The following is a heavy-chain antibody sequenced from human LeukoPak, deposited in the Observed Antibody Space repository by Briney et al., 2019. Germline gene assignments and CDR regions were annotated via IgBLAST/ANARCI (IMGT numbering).Heavy chain of an antibody. V-gene: IGHV3-21*01. CDR1: GFTFCSYS. J-gene: IGHJ4*02. CDR3: ARRDYGDYLG. Sequence: GGSLRLSCAASGFTFCSYSMNWVRPAPGKGRMGCSSISSSSTYIYYADSVKGRFTITRDNAKNSLYLQMNSLRAEDRAVYYCARRDYGDYLGWGQGTLVTVSS. D-gene: IGHD4-17*01. CDR2: ISSSSTYI.